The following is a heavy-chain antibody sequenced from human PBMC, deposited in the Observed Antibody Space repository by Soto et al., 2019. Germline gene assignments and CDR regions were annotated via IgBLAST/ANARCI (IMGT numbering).Heavy chain of an antibody. CDR3: RGQEVGAHFFDS. CDR2: ISGSGGST. D-gene: IGHD2-15*01. V-gene: IGHV3-23*01. Sequence: GGSLRLSCAASGFTVSSYAMSWVLQAPGKGLEWVSAISGSGGSTYYADSVKGRFTISRENAKNSLSLQMNSLRAGDTAVYCARGQEVGAHFFDSWGQGTQVTVSS. CDR1: GFTVSSYA. J-gene: IGHJ4*02.